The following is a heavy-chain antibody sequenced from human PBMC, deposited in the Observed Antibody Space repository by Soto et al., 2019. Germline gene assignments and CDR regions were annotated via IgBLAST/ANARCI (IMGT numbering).Heavy chain of an antibody. D-gene: IGHD1-26*01. CDR2: INQAGSEK. CDR1: ESTVSRDW. V-gene: IGHV3-7*04. J-gene: IGHJ4*02. CDR3: SGGVGDAF. Sequence: EVHLVESGGGLVQTGGSLRLSCAIFESTVSRDWMNWVRQAPGKGLEWVAHINQAGSEKYYVDSVKGRFTISRDNAKKSLYLQMNSLRPADTAMYYCSGGVGDAFWGQGTLVTVSS.